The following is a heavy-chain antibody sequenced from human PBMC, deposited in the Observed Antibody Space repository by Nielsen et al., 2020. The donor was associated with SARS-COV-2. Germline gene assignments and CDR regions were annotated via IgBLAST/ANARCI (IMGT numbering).Heavy chain of an antibody. CDR3: ARGAPGFVVVVAATVWFDP. Sequence: WVRQAPGQGLEWMGGIIPIFGTANYAQKFQGRVTITADESTSTAYMELSSLRSEDTAVYYCARGAPGFVVVVAATVWFDPWGQGTLVTVSS. D-gene: IGHD2-15*01. J-gene: IGHJ5*02. V-gene: IGHV1-69*01. CDR2: IIPIFGTA.